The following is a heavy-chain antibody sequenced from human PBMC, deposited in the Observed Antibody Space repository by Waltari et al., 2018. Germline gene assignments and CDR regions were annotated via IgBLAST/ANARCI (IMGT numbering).Heavy chain of an antibody. CDR1: GSSLSSGPYY. Sequence: QVQLQESGPGLVQPSQPLTLTCSVSGSSLSSGPYYWSWIRQHPGKGLEWIGYISHSGDTDYSPSLRSRLTLSVDTSKNQFSLKLNSVTAADTGVYFCAGRGAKMFSIWGRGTLVTVSS. V-gene: IGHV4-31*02. CDR2: ISHSGDT. D-gene: IGHD3-3*02. J-gene: IGHJ4*02. CDR3: AGRGAKMFSI.